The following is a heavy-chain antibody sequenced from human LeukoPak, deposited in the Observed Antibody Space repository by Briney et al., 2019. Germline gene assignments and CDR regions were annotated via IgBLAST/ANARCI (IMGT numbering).Heavy chain of an antibody. J-gene: IGHJ4*02. V-gene: IGHV1-46*01. D-gene: IGHD6-6*01. CDR1: GYTFPIYF. CDR2: INPTGGST. Sequence: ASVKVSCKPSGYTFPIYFMHWVRQAPGQGLEWMGIINPTGGSTTYAQKFQGRVTMTRDTSTSTVYMELSSLRSDDTAVYYCARTAARRFDYWGQGTLVTVSS. CDR3: ARTAARRFDY.